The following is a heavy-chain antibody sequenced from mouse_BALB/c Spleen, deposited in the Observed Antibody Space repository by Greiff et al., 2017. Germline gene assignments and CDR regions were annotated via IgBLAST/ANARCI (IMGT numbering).Heavy chain of an antibody. D-gene: IGHD2-3*01. V-gene: IGHV1-5*01. CDR1: GYTFTSYW. CDR3: TRRGLLLYAMDY. Sequence: EVQLQQSGTVLARPGASVKMSCKASGYTFTSYWMHWVKQRPGQGLEWIGAIYPGNSDTSYNQKFKGKAKLTAVTSTSTAYMELNSLTNEDSAVYYCTRRGLLLYAMDYWGQGTSVTVSA. J-gene: IGHJ4*01. CDR2: IYPGNSDT.